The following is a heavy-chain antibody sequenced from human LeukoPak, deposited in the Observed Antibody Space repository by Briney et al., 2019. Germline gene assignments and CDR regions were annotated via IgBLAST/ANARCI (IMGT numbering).Heavy chain of an antibody. J-gene: IGHJ4*02. V-gene: IGHV4-39*01. Sequence: PSETLSLTCTVSGGSISSSSYSWGWIRQPPGKGLEWIGSIYYSGSTYYNPSLKSRVTISVDTSKNQFSLKLSSVTAADTAVYYCARHGKQLWFNYWGQGTLVTVSS. CDR1: GGSISSSSYS. CDR2: IYYSGST. CDR3: ARHGKQLWFNY. D-gene: IGHD5-18*01.